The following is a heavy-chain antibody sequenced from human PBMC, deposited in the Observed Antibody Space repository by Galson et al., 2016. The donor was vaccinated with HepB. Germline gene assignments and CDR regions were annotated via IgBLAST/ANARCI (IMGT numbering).Heavy chain of an antibody. CDR3: ARASHSGYYSSVTHFDY. D-gene: IGHD3-22*01. Sequence: SLRLSCAASGFTFSSYWMSWVRQAPGKGLEWVANIKRDGSEKYYVDSVKGRFTISRDNAKNSLYLQMNSLRAEDTAVYYCARASHSGYYSSVTHFDYWGQGTLVTVSS. CDR2: IKRDGSEK. CDR1: GFTFSSYW. V-gene: IGHV3-7*03. J-gene: IGHJ4*02.